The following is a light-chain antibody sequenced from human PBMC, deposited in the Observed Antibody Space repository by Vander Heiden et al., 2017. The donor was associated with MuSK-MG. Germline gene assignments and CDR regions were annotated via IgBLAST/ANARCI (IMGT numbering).Light chain of an antibody. CDR1: SSNIGSNT. V-gene: IGLV1-44*01. J-gene: IGLJ3*02. CDR2: SNN. CDR3: ATWDDSLNGWV. Sequence: QSVVTQPPSASGTPGQRVPISCSGSSSNIGSNTVNWYQHLPGTAPKLLIYSNNQRPSGVPDRFSGSKSGTSASLAISGPQSEDEGDYYCATWDDSLNGWVFGGGTKLTVL.